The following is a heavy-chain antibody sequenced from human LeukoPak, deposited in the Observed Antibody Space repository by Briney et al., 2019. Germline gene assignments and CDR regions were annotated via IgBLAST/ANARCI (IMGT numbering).Heavy chain of an antibody. Sequence: GGSLRLSCAASGYTVSSNYMSWVRQAPGKGLEWVSVIYSGGTIYYADSVKGRFTISRDNSKNTLYLQMNSLRAEDTAVYYCARDPGPSSPSRYNWFDPWGQGTLVTVSS. CDR3: ARDPGPSSPSRYNWFDP. CDR2: IYSGGTI. CDR1: GYTVSSNY. D-gene: IGHD6-6*01. J-gene: IGHJ5*02. V-gene: IGHV3-66*02.